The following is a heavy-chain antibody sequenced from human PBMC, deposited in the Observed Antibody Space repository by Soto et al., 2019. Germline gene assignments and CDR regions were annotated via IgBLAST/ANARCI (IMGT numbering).Heavy chain of an antibody. CDR2: ISGSGVTT. D-gene: IGHD2-2*02. V-gene: IGHV3-23*01. J-gene: IGHJ5*02. Sequence: PGGSLRLSCEASGFTFNNYAMSWVRQAPGKGLECVSTISGSGVTTYYADSVKGRFTISRDNSKNTLYMQMNGLRADDTAIYYCARRSASTQYRWFDPWGQGTLVTVSS. CDR3: ARRSASTQYRWFDP. CDR1: GFTFNNYA.